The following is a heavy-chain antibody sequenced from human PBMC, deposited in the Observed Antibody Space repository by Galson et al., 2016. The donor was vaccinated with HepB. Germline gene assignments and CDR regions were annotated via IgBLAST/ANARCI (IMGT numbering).Heavy chain of an antibody. CDR1: GFTFSTYG. Sequence: SLRLSCAGSGFTFSTYGINWVRQAPGKGLEWQATISSDGAHKHYADSVKGRFTISRDNSKNTVHLEMNNLRHEDTAFYYCAREHDGYWGQGALVTVSS. J-gene: IGHJ4*02. CDR3: AREHDGY. CDR2: ISSDGAHK. D-gene: IGHD3-3*01. V-gene: IGHV3-30*03.